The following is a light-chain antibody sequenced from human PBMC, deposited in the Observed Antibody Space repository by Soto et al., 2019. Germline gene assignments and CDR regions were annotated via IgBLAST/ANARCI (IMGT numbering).Light chain of an antibody. Sequence: EIVMTQSPATLSVSPGERATLSCRASQSVRSNLAWYQQKPGQAPRLLIYGASTRATGVAARFSGSGSGTEFTLTINSLQSEDFAIYFCQQYNNWPPITFGQGTRLEIK. J-gene: IGKJ5*01. CDR1: QSVRSN. CDR2: GAS. CDR3: QQYNNWPPIT. V-gene: IGKV3-15*01.